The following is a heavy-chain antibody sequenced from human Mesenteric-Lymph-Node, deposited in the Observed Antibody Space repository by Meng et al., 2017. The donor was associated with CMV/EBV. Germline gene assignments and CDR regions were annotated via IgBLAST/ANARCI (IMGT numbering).Heavy chain of an antibody. Sequence: GSLRLSCDVSDGSITSNNWWSWVRPPPGRGLEWIGIIYHSGSTNYNPSLKGRVTISVDRSKNQFSLRLNSVTAADTAMYFCARQMSDSNWCLDYWGQGTPVTVSS. J-gene: IGHJ4*02. V-gene: IGHV4-4*01. D-gene: IGHD4-11*01. CDR3: ARQMSDSNWCLDY. CDR2: IYHSGST. CDR1: DGSITSNNW.